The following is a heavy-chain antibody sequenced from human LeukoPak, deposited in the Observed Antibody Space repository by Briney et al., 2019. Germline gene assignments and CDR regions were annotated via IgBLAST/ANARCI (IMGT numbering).Heavy chain of an antibody. CDR1: GGTFSSYA. J-gene: IGHJ4*02. D-gene: IGHD3-9*01. CDR2: IIPIFGTA. Sequence: ASVKVSRKASGGTFSSYAISWVRQAPGQGLEWMGGIIPIFGTANYAQKFQGRITITADESTSTAYMELSSLRSEDTAVYYCARHYDILTGPLRYWGQGTLVTVSS. CDR3: ARHYDILTGPLRY. V-gene: IGHV1-69*01.